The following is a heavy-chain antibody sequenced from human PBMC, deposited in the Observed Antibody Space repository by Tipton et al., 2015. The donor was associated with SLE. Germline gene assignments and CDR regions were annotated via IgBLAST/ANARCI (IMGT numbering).Heavy chain of an antibody. J-gene: IGHJ5*02. CDR3: ARHDTNYGRNWFDP. Sequence: TLSLTCIVSGGSISTNYWSWFRQPAGKGLEWIGRVYSSGSTDYNPSLESRVTMSIDTSKNEFSLKLSSVTAADTAVYYCARHDTNYGRNWFDPWGQGTLVTVSS. D-gene: IGHD2-8*01. V-gene: IGHV4-4*07. CDR1: GGSISTNY. CDR2: VYSSGST.